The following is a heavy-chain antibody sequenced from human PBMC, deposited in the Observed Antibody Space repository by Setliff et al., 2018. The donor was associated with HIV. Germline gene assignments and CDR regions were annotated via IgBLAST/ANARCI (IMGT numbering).Heavy chain of an antibody. CDR3: ARGHPYDYVWGSYRYRLNYFDY. J-gene: IGHJ4*02. D-gene: IGHD3-16*02. CDR2: IYYSGST. Sequence: SETLSLTCTVSGGSISSRSYYWGWIRQPPGKGLEWIGIIYYSGSTYYNPSLKSRVTISVDTSKNQFSLNLSSVTAADTAVYYCARGHPYDYVWGSYRYRLNYFDYWGQGTLVTVSS. V-gene: IGHV4-39*01. CDR1: GGSISSRSYY.